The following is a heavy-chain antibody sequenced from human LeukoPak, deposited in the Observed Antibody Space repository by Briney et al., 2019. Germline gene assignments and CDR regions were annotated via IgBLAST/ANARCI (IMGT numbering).Heavy chain of an antibody. J-gene: IGHJ4*02. CDR2: INSDGSST. V-gene: IGHV3-74*01. D-gene: IGHD5-24*01. CDR3: ASDLRRDGAREAN. Sequence: GGSLRLSCAASGFTFSSYWMHWVRQAPGEGLVWVSRINSDGSSTSYADSVKGRFTISRDNAKNTLYLQMNSLRAEDTAVYHCASDLRRDGAREANWGQGPLVTVSS. CDR1: GFTFSSYW.